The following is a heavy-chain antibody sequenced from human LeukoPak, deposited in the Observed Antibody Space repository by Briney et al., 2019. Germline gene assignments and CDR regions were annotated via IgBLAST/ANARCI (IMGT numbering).Heavy chain of an antibody. CDR1: GYRFSSSG. V-gene: IGHV1-18*01. CDR3: ARVRDSDNWWGAFDI. D-gene: IGHD1-1*01. CDR2: ISTVNGKG. J-gene: IGHJ3*02. Sequence: GASVSVSCKASGYRFSSSGITWVRQAPGQGPEGMGWISTVNGKGRYAQNFQGRVTLTTDTSTNTAHLELTSLRSDDTAIYYCARVRDSDNWWGAFDIWGQGTMVTVSS.